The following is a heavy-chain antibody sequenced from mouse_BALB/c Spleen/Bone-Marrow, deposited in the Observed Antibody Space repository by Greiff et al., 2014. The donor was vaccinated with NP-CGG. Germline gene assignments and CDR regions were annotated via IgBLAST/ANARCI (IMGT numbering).Heavy chain of an antibody. CDR3: ARYATATYWFAY. D-gene: IGHD1-2*01. J-gene: IGHJ3*01. V-gene: IGHV1S81*02. Sequence: QVHVKQSGAELVKPEASVKLSCKASGYTFTSYWMHWVKQRPGQGPEWIGEINPSNGRTNYNEKFKSKATLTVDKSSSTAYMQLSSLTSEDSAVYYCARYATATYWFAYWGQGTLVTVSA. CDR2: INPSNGRT. CDR1: GYTFTSYW.